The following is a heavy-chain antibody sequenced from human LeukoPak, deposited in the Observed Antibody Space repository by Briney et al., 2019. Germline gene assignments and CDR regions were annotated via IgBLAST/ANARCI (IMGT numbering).Heavy chain of an antibody. J-gene: IGHJ6*03. Sequence: PGGSLRLSCAASGFTFSSYSMNWVRQAPGKGLEWVSYISSSSSTIYYADSVKGHFTISRDNSKNTVYLQMNSLSAEDTAVYYCAKNGDRGAYCSGGTCYPYYYYYMDVWGKGTTVTISS. CDR3: AKNGDRGAYCSGGTCYPYYYYYMDV. V-gene: IGHV3-48*01. CDR2: ISSSSSTI. CDR1: GFTFSSYS. D-gene: IGHD2-15*01.